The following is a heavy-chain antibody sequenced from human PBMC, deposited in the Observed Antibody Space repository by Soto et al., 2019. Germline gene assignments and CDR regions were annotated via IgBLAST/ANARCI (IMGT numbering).Heavy chain of an antibody. CDR2: IFHDGYI. V-gene: IGHV4-39*01. CDR3: ARLQTAVPHY. Sequence: PSETLSLTCSVSGDSISGSPYYWGWIRQPPGKRLEWIGSIFHDGYIVYTPSLKSRVTISVDTSKNQLSLKLTSVAAADTAIYFCARLQTAVPHYWGQGILVTVSS. CDR1: GDSISGSPYY. J-gene: IGHJ4*02. D-gene: IGHD6-13*01.